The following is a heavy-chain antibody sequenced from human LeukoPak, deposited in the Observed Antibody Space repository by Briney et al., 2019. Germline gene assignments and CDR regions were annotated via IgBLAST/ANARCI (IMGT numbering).Heavy chain of an antibody. J-gene: IGHJ6*02. CDR2: ISAYNGNT. Sequence: ASVKVSCKASGYTFTSYGISWVRQAPGQGLEWMGWISAYNGNTNYAQKLQGRVTMTTDTSTSTAYMELRSLRSDDTAVYYCARVGCSSTSCYGTYYYYGMDVWGQGTTVTVSS. D-gene: IGHD2-2*01. V-gene: IGHV1-18*01. CDR1: GYTFTSYG. CDR3: ARVGCSSTSCYGTYYYYGMDV.